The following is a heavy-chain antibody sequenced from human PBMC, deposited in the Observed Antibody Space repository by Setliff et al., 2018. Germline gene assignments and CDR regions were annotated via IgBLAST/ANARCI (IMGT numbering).Heavy chain of an antibody. CDR3: AGGVSGRFNY. J-gene: IGHJ4*02. Sequence: SETLSLTCAVSGGSISNANWWSWVRQPPGKGLEWIGEIYNSGNTNYNPSLKSRVTISVDKSKNQFSLKLTSVNAADTAVYYCAGGVSGRFNYWGQGTLVTVSS. V-gene: IGHV4-4*02. CDR2: IYNSGNT. CDR1: GGSISNANW. D-gene: IGHD3-10*01.